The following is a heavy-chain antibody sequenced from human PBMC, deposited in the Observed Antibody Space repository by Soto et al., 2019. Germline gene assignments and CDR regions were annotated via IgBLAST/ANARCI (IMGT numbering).Heavy chain of an antibody. CDR3: ASDRRLAQGVLIRHYGMYV. CDR1: GDSVSSGIYY. V-gene: IGHV4-61*01. CDR2: ISYIGTT. Sequence: QVQLQESGPGLVKPSETLSLTCTVSGDSVSSGIYYWSWIRQPPGKVLVWIGHISYIGTTNYNPSLKRRVTISVDTSKNQFSLLLSSVTAEDTAVYYCASDRRLAQGVLIRHYGMYVWGQGPTVTASS. J-gene: IGHJ6*02. D-gene: IGHD3-10*01.